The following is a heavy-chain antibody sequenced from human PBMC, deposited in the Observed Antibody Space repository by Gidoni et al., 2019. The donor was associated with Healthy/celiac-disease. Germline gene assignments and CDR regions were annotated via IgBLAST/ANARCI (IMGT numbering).Heavy chain of an antibody. Sequence: EVQLVASGGGLVKPGGSLRLSCAASGFTFSRYSMNWVRQAPGKGLEWVSSISSSSSYIYYADSVKGRFTISRDNAKNSLYLQMNSLRAEDTAVYYCARDRGDSSSWYNFDYWGQGTLVTVSS. D-gene: IGHD6-13*01. CDR1: GFTFSRYS. J-gene: IGHJ4*02. V-gene: IGHV3-21*01. CDR3: ARDRGDSSSWYNFDY. CDR2: ISSSSSYI.